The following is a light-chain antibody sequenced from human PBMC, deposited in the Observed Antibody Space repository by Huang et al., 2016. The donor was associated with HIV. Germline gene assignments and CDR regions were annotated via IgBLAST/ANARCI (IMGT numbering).Light chain of an antibody. CDR3: HQYNNWLLS. CDR2: GSS. V-gene: IGKV3-15*01. CDR1: RSVSTN. J-gene: IGKJ4*01. Sequence: EIVMTQSPATLSVSPGQRVTLACRANRSVSTNFAWYQQRHGQAPRLLIYGSSTRAPGIPARFSGSGSGTDFSLTISSLQSEDFALYYCHQYNNWLLSFGGGTRV.